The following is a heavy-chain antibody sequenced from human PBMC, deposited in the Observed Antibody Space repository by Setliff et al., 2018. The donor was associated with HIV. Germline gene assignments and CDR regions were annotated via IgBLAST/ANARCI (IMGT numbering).Heavy chain of an antibody. CDR1: GHTFSNSD. D-gene: IGHD3-10*01. CDR2: MNPNSGVT. J-gene: IGHJ6*04. Sequence: ASVKVSCKPSGHTFSNSDIHWVRRATGQGLEWMGWMNPNSGVTGYALKFHDRVTMTRDTSISTAYLELRTLTSEDTAVYYCASGKGVGGVVITDGLDVWGKGTTVTVYS. V-gene: IGHV1-8*02. CDR3: ASGKGVGGVVITDGLDV.